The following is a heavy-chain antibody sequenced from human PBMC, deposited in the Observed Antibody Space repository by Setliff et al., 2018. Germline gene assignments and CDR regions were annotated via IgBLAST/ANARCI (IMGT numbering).Heavy chain of an antibody. V-gene: IGHV3-30*03. CDR2: ISWDGTKT. Sequence: PGGSLRLSCVASGYTFSSYAIHWVRQAPGKGLEWVALISWDGTKTSYADSVRGRFTISRDGSKSTLYLDMSSLRSEDTAVYYCTSISPIPGPFDYWGQGTLVTVSS. J-gene: IGHJ4*02. CDR1: GYTFSSYA. CDR3: TSISPIPGPFDY.